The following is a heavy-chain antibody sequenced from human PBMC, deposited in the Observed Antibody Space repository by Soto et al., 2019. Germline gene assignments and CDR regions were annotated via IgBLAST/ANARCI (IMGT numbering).Heavy chain of an antibody. V-gene: IGHV1-24*01. D-gene: IGHD1-26*01. CDR3: ATDRLSQAPWELELDY. Sequence: QVQLVQSGAEVKKPGASVRVSCKVSGYTLTELSMHWVRQAPGKGLEWMGGFDPEDGETIYAHKLQGRVTMTEDTSTDTAYMELSSLRSEDTAVYYCATDRLSQAPWELELDYWGQGTLVTVSS. J-gene: IGHJ4*02. CDR2: FDPEDGET. CDR1: GYTLTELS.